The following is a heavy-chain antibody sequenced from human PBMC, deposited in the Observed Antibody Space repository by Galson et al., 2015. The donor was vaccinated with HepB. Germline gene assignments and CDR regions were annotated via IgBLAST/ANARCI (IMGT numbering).Heavy chain of an antibody. D-gene: IGHD6-19*01. Sequence: SVKVSCKASGFTFTSSAVQWVRQARGQRLEWIGWIVVGSGNTNYAQKFQERVTITRDMSTSTAYMELSSLRSEDTAVYYCAAGYSSGRIPWPDYWGQGTLVTVSS. CDR3: AAGYSSGRIPWPDY. J-gene: IGHJ4*02. CDR1: GFTFTSSA. CDR2: IVVGSGNT. V-gene: IGHV1-58*01.